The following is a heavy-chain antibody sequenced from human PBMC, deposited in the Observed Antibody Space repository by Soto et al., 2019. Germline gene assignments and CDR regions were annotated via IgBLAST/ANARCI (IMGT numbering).Heavy chain of an antibody. Sequence: EVQVLQSGGGLGQPGGSLRLSCAAGGFTFRDYAMSWVRQAPGKGLEWVSTLIGSLNSAFYAGSVKGRFTLSRDSSDNIIYLQMNTLRDEDTDVYDCARDAGFPDFGVIKHAFDISGQGTLVTVSS. CDR3: ARDAGFPDFGVIKHAFDI. V-gene: IGHV3-23*01. CDR2: LIGSLNSA. D-gene: IGHD3-3*01. J-gene: IGHJ3*02. CDR1: GFTFRDYA.